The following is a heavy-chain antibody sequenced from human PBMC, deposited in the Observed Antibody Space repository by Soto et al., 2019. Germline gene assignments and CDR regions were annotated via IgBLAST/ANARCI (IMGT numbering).Heavy chain of an antibody. J-gene: IGHJ6*02. CDR3: ARGPLWSYYYYYYGMDV. V-gene: IGHV4-34*01. CDR2: INHSGST. Sequence: SETLSLTCSVYVGSFSGYYWSWIRQPPGKGLEWIGEINHSGSTNYNPSLKSRVTISVDTSKNQFSLKLSSVTAADTAVYYCARGPLWSYYYYYYGMDVWGQGTTVTVSS. CDR1: VGSFSGYY. D-gene: IGHD3-10*01.